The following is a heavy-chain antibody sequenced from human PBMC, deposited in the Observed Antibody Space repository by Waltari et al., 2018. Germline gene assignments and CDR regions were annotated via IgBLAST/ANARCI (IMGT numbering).Heavy chain of an antibody. CDR1: GFTFSSYA. CDR3: ARKAARPRRYFDY. V-gene: IGHV3-30-3*01. D-gene: IGHD2-15*01. CDR2: ISYDGSNK. J-gene: IGHJ4*02. Sequence: QVQLVESGGGVVKPGRSLRLSCAASGFTFSSYAMHGVRQAPGKGREWVAVISYDGSNKYYADSVKGRFTISRDNSKNTLYLQMNSLRAEDTAVYYCARKAARPRRYFDYWGQGTLVTVSS.